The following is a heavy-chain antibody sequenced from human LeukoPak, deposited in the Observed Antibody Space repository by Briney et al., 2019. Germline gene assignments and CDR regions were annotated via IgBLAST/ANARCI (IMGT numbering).Heavy chain of an antibody. V-gene: IGHV3-33*01. J-gene: IGHJ4*02. CDR2: IWSDTTNK. Sequence: GGSLRLSCAASGFTFSAYAMHWVRQAPGKGLEWVAVIWSDTTNKYYADSVKGRFTISRDNSKNTLYLQMSSLRAEDTAMYYCARDRLTTVTTFHFDYWGQGTLVTVSS. CDR1: GFTFSAYA. CDR3: ARDRLTTVTTFHFDY. D-gene: IGHD4-17*01.